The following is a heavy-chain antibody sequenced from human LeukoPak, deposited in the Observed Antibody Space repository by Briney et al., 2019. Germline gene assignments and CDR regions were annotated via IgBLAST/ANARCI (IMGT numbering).Heavy chain of an antibody. V-gene: IGHV4-38-2*02. Sequence: SETLSLTCTVSGYSISSSYYWGWIRQPPGKGLEWIGSIYYSGSTYYNPSLKSRVTISVDTSKNQFSLKLSSVTAADTAVYYCASSPMTTVTTLNFDYWGQGTLVTVSS. D-gene: IGHD4-17*01. CDR2: IYYSGST. CDR1: GYSISSSYY. CDR3: ASSPMTTVTTLNFDY. J-gene: IGHJ4*02.